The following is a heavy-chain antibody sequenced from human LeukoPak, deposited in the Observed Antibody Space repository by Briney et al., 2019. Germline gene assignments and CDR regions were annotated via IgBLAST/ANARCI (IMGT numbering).Heavy chain of an antibody. CDR2: ISKVSSER. CDR3: ARDPGGDSGYFDY. V-gene: IGHV3-21*01. Sequence: GGSLRLSCGASGFTFSSYTMNWVRQAPGKGLEWVSSISKVSSERDYVDSVKGRFTISRDNAKNSLYLQMNSLRAEDTAVYYCARDPGGDSGYFDYWGQGTLVTVSS. D-gene: IGHD5-12*01. CDR1: GFTFSSYT. J-gene: IGHJ4*02.